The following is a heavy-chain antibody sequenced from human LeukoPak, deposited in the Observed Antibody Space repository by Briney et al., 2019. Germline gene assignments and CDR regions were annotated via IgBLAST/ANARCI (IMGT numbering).Heavy chain of an antibody. Sequence: DPSETLSLTCAVYGGSFSGYYWSWIRQPPGKGLEWIGEINHSGSTNYNPSLKSRVTISVDTSKNQFSLKLSSVTAADTAVYYCARDLGYSSSGDYWGQGTLVTVSS. J-gene: IGHJ4*02. V-gene: IGHV4-34*01. CDR1: GGSFSGYY. CDR2: INHSGST. CDR3: ARDLGYSSSGDY. D-gene: IGHD6-13*01.